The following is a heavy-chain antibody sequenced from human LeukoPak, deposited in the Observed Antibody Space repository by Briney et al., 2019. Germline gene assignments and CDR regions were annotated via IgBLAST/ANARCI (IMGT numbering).Heavy chain of an antibody. V-gene: IGHV1-2*02. CDR2: INPASGGT. CDR3: ARIEYYDSSGYLY. D-gene: IGHD3-22*01. Sequence: GASVKVSCKAAGYTFTGYYIHWVRQAPGQGLEWVGWINPASGGTKYAQKFQGRVTMTRDTSISTAYMELSRLRSDDTAVYYCARIEYYDSSGYLYWGQGTLVTVSS. CDR1: GYTFTGYY. J-gene: IGHJ4*02.